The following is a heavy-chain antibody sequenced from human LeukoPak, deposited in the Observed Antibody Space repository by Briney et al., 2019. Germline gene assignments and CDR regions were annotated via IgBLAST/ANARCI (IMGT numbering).Heavy chain of an antibody. V-gene: IGHV3-11*01. CDR3: ASGIQPRLSWFFDL. CDR1: GFRFSDYY. CDR2: ISSPGSTT. D-gene: IGHD5-18*01. Sequence: GGSLRLSCAASGFRFSDYYMSWIRQAPGKGLEWFSYISSPGSTTYYADSVKGRFTTSRGNAKNSLSLQMNSLRADDTAVYYCASGIQPRLSWFFDLWGRGTLVTVSS. J-gene: IGHJ2*01.